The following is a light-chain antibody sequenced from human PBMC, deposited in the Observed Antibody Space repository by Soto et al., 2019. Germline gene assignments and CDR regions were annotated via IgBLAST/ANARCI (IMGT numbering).Light chain of an antibody. CDR1: QGISSA. CDR3: QQFNSYPPAPT. J-gene: IGKJ4*01. CDR2: DAS. Sequence: AIQLTQSPSSLSASVGDRVTITCQASQGISSALAWYQQKPGKAPKLLIYDASSLESGVPSRFSGSGSGTDFTLTISSLQPEDFATYYCQQFNSYPPAPTFGGGTKVEIK. V-gene: IGKV1-13*02.